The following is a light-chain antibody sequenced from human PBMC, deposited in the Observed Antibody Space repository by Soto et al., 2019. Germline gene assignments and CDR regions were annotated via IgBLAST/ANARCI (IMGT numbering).Light chain of an antibody. Sequence: EIVMTQSPATLSVSPGERATLSCRASQSIGSNLAWYQQKPGQAPRLLIYAASARATAIPARFSGSGSGTEFTITISSLQSEDFAVYYCQHYNTWPPPFGQGTKVEIK. CDR1: QSIGSN. J-gene: IGKJ1*01. CDR2: AAS. CDR3: QHYNTWPPP. V-gene: IGKV3-15*01.